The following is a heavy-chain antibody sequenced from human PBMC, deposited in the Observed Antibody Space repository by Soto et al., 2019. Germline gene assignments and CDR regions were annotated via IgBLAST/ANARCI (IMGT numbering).Heavy chain of an antibody. J-gene: IGHJ4*02. Sequence: PGGSLRLSCAASGFTFSSYAMSWVRQAPGKGLEWVSAISGSGGSTYYADSVKGRFTVSRDNSKNTLYLQMNSLRAEDTAVYHCAKVSYYYDSSGYPGYWGQGTLVTVSS. CDR3: AKVSYYYDSSGYPGY. CDR1: GFTFSSYA. V-gene: IGHV3-23*01. D-gene: IGHD3-22*01. CDR2: ISGSGGST.